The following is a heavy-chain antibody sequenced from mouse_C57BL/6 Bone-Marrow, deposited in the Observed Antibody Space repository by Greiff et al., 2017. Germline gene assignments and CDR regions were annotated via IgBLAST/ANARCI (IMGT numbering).Heavy chain of an antibody. CDR1: GYTFTSYG. Sequence: VQLQQSGAELARPGASVKLSCKASGYTFTSYGISWVKQRTGQGLECIGEIYPRSGNTYYNEKFKGKATLTADKSSSTAYMELRSLTSEDSAVYFCARNYGSSYWYFDVWGTGTTVTVSS. CDR2: IYPRSGNT. J-gene: IGHJ1*03. CDR3: ARNYGSSYWYFDV. V-gene: IGHV1-81*01. D-gene: IGHD1-1*01.